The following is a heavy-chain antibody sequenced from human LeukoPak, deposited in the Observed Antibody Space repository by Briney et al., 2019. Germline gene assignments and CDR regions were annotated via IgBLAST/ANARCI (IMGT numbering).Heavy chain of an antibody. J-gene: IGHJ4*02. CDR1: GGTFSSYA. CDR2: IIPIFGTA. D-gene: IGHD2-15*01. V-gene: IGHV1-69*05. Sequence: ASVKVSCKASGGTFSSYAISWVRQAPGQGLEWMGGIIPIFGTANYAQKLQGRVTMTTDTSTSTGYMELRSLRSDDTAVYYCARGDGYCSGGSCMIFDYWGQGTLVTVSS. CDR3: ARGDGYCSGGSCMIFDY.